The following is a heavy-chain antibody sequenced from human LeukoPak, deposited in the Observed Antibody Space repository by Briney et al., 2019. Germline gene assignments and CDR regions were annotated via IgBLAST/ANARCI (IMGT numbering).Heavy chain of an antibody. CDR1: GGSISSYY. J-gene: IGHJ5*02. Sequence: SETLSLTCTGSGGSISSYYWSWIRQPAGKGLEWIGRSYTSGSTNYNPSLKSRVTMSVDTSKNQFSLKLSSVTAADTAVNYCARSGGYGSGGWFDPWGQGTLVTVSS. CDR3: ARSGGYGSGGWFDP. V-gene: IGHV4-4*07. CDR2: SYTSGST. D-gene: IGHD3-10*01.